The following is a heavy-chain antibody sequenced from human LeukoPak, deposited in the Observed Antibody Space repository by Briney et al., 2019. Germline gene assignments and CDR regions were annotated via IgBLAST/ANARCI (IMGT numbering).Heavy chain of an antibody. J-gene: IGHJ4*02. CDR1: GFTFISYG. CDR3: AKAHPTYYYDSSEYYFDY. CDR2: ISGSGGST. V-gene: IGHV3-23*01. Sequence: GGSLRLSCAASGFTFISYGMSWVRQAPGKGLEWVSAISGSGGSTYYADSVKGRFTISRDNSKNTLYLKMNSLRAEDTAVYYCAKAHPTYYYDSSEYYFDYWGQGILVTVSS. D-gene: IGHD3-22*01.